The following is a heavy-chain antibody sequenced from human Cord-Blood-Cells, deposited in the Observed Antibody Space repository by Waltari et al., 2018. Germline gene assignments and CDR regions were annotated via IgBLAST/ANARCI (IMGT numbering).Heavy chain of an antibody. V-gene: IGHV1-69*06. D-gene: IGHD6-13*01. CDR3: ARGAGSSSWYGE. Sequence: QVQLVQSGAEVKKAGSSVKVSCKASGGTFSSYALSWVGQAPGQGLEWMGGRIPIFGTANYAQKFQGRVTITAEKSTGTAYMGLGSLRSEDTAVYCWARGAGSSSWYGEGDQGTLVTVAS. CDR2: RIPIFGTA. J-gene: IGHJ4*02. CDR1: GGTFSSYA.